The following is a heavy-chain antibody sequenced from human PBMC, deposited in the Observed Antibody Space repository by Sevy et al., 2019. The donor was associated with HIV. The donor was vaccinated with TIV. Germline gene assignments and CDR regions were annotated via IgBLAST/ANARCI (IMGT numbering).Heavy chain of an antibody. CDR1: GGSISSGSYY. V-gene: IGHV4-61*02. Sequence: SETLSLTCTVSGGSISSGSYYWSWIRQPAGKGLEWIGRIYTSGSTNYNPSLKSRVTISVDTSKSQFSLKLSSVTAADTAVYYCARESPYYGSGSYYPEPYFDYWGQGTLVTVSS. J-gene: IGHJ4*02. CDR2: IYTSGST. D-gene: IGHD3-10*01. CDR3: ARESPYYGSGSYYPEPYFDY.